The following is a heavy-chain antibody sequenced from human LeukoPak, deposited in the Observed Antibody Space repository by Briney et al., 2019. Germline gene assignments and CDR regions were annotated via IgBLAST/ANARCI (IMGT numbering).Heavy chain of an antibody. CDR3: AGDAGPYYYDSKGYFDY. CDR2: IYYSGST. CDR1: GGSISSYY. Sequence: SETLSLTCTVSGGSISSYYWSWVRQPPGKGLEWIGYIYYSGSTNYNPSLTSRVTISVDTSKNQFSLKLSSVAAADTAVYYCAGDAGPYYYDSKGYFDYWGQGTLVTVSS. D-gene: IGHD3-22*01. V-gene: IGHV4-59*01. J-gene: IGHJ4*02.